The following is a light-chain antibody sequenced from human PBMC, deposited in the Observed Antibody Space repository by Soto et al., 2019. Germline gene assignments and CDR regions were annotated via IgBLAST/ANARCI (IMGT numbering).Light chain of an antibody. V-gene: IGKV3-11*01. CDR3: QQRIDWIT. CDR2: DAS. Sequence: DIVLTQSPATLSLSPGETATLSCRASQSVSSYLAWYQQKPGQAPRLLIYDASNRATGIPARFSGSGSGTDFTLTISSLEPEDFAVYYCQQRIDWITFGQGTRLEIK. CDR1: QSVSSY. J-gene: IGKJ5*01.